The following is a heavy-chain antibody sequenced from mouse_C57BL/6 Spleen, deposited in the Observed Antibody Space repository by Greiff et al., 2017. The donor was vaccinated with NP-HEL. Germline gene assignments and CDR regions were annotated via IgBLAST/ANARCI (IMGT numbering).Heavy chain of an antibody. CDR1: GISITTGNYR. Sequence: EVQLMELGPGLVKPSQTVFLTCTVTGISITTGNYRWSWIRQFPGNKLEWIGYIYYSGTITYNPSLTSRTTITRDTPKHQFFLEMNSLTAEDTATYYCARDQALYAMDYWGQGTSVTVSS. V-gene: IGHV3-5*01. CDR3: ARDQALYAMDY. J-gene: IGHJ4*01. CDR2: IYYSGTI.